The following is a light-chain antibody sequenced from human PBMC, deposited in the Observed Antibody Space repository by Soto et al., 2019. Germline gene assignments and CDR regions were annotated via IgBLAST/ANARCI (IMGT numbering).Light chain of an antibody. CDR2: EGS. J-gene: IGLJ1*01. Sequence: QSALTQPASVSGSPGQSITISCTGASSDFESYNLVSWYQQHPGKAPKLMIYEGSKRPSGVSNRFSGSKSGNTASLTISGLQAEDEADYYCCSYAGSSTYVFGTGTKLTVL. CDR1: SSDFESYNL. CDR3: CSYAGSSTYV. V-gene: IGLV2-23*01.